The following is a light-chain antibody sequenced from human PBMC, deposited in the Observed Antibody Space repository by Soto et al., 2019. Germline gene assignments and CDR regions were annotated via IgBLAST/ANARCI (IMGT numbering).Light chain of an antibody. CDR2: DAS. CDR1: QNINNY. J-gene: IGKJ1*01. CDR3: QQYENLPT. Sequence: DIQMTQSPSSLSASVGDRVTITCQARQNINNYLNWYQQKPGTPTKLLIYDASNLEAGVPSRFRGSGSGTDFTFTISRLQPEDIATYYCQQYENLPTFGQGTKVDIK. V-gene: IGKV1-33*01.